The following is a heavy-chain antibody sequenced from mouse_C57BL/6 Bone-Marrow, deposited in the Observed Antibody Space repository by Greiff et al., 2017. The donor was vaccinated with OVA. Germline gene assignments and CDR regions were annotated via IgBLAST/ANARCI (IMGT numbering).Heavy chain of an antibody. Sequence: EVQLVESEGGLVQPGSSMKLSCTASGFTFSDYYMAWVRQVPEKGLEWVANINYDGSSTYYLDSLKSRFIISRDNAKNILYLQMSSLKSEDTATYYCARWLLPKGYAMDYWGQGTSVTVSS. CDR2: INYDGSST. CDR3: ARWLLPKGYAMDY. V-gene: IGHV5-16*01. D-gene: IGHD2-3*01. CDR1: GFTFSDYY. J-gene: IGHJ4*01.